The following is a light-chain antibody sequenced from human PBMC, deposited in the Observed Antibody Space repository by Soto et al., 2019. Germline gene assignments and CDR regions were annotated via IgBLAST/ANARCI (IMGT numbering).Light chain of an antibody. CDR1: SSDVGGYNY. CDR3: SSYTSSSTYV. Sequence: QSALTQPASVSGSPGQSITISCTGTSSDVGGYNYVSWYQQYPGKAPKLMIYEVSNRPSGVSNRFSGSKSGNTASLTISGLQAEVEADYYCSSYTSSSTYVFGAGTKLTVL. V-gene: IGLV2-14*01. CDR2: EVS. J-gene: IGLJ1*01.